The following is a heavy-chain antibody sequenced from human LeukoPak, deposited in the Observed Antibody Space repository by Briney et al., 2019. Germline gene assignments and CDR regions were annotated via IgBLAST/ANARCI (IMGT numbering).Heavy chain of an antibody. CDR2: VRSKANSYAT. CDR1: AFTLSGSV. Sequence: GGSLILSCAASAFTLSGSVMHWVRQASGKGLEWVGRVRSKANSYATAYAASVKGRFTISRDDSKNTTYLQMNSLKTEDTAVYYCTRSGNYYYYMDVWGKGTTVTVSS. J-gene: IGHJ6*03. D-gene: IGHD1-26*01. CDR3: TRSGNYYYYMDV. V-gene: IGHV3-73*01.